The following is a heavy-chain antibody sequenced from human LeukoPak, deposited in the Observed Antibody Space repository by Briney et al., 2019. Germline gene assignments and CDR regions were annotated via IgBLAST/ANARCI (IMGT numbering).Heavy chain of an antibody. CDR1: GFTFSSYG. CDR2: IWYDGSNK. CDR3: ARGLRNTDTFDI. V-gene: IGHV3-33*01. Sequence: PGRSLRLSCAASGFTFSSYGMHWVRQAPGKGLEWVAVIWYDGSNKHYADSVKGRFTISRDNSKNTLYLQMNSLRAEDTAVYYCARGLRNTDTFDIWGQGTMVTVSS. J-gene: IGHJ3*02.